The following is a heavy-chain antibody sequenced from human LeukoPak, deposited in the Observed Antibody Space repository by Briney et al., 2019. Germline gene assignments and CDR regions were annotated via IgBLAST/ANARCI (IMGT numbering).Heavy chain of an antibody. CDR3: ASSLVRADMVTGIDY. CDR1: GGSFSGYY. J-gene: IGHJ4*02. CDR2: INRSGST. Sequence: SETLSLTCAVYGGSFSGYYWIWIRQPPGKGLEWIGEINRSGSTTYNPSLKSRVTISLDTSKNQFSLKLSSVTAADTAVYYCASSLVRADMVTGIDYWGRGTLVTVSS. V-gene: IGHV4-34*01. D-gene: IGHD5-18*01.